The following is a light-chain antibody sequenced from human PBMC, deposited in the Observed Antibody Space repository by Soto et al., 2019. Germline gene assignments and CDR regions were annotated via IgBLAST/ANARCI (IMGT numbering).Light chain of an antibody. CDR1: HTISSSY. J-gene: IGKJ5*01. Sequence: ELVFTQAPGTLSFSPGARATLSCRASHTISSSYLAWYQQKPGQAPRLIVYRASTRTLGIPARFSVSGSGTECNLNISSLQSEDGEVDDGQQYKSWPITFGQGTRLEI. CDR2: RAS. V-gene: IGKV3-15*01. CDR3: QQYKSWPIT.